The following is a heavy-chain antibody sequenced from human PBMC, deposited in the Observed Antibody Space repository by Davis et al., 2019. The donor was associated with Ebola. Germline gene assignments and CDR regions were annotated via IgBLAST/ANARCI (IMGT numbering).Heavy chain of an antibody. V-gene: IGHV3-30*03. CDR2: ISYDGNQK. D-gene: IGHD4-17*01. CDR3: ARDRYSVTGDYYGMDV. CDR1: GFTFSSYG. J-gene: IGHJ6*02. Sequence: GGSLRLSCAASGFTFSSYGMHWVRQAPGKGLECVAVISYDGNQKYYADSVKGRFTISRDNSKNTLYLQMNSLRAEDTAVYYCARDRYSVTGDYYGMDVWGQGTTVTVSS.